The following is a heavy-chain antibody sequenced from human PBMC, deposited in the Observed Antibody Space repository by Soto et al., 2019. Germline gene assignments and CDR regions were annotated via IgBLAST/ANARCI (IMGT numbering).Heavy chain of an antibody. CDR2: ISWNSGSI. J-gene: IGHJ6*03. V-gene: IGHV3-9*01. Sequence: GGSLRLSCAASGFTFDDYAMHWVRQAPGKGLEWVSGISWNSGSIGYADSVKGRFTISRDNAKNSLYLQMNSLRAEDTALYYCTRRYYYYYMDVWGKGTTVTVSS. CDR3: TRRYYYYYMDV. CDR1: GFTFDDYA.